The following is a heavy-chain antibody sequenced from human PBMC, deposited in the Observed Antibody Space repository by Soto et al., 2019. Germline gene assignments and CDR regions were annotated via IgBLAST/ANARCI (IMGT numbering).Heavy chain of an antibody. CDR3: ARRIAVAGNKDAFDI. V-gene: IGHV5-51*01. Sequence: PGESLKISCKGSGYSFTSYWIGWVRQMPGKGLEWMGIIYPGDSDTRYSPSFQGQVTISADKSISTAYLQWSSLKASDTAMYYCARRIAVAGNKDAFDIWGQGTMVTVSS. J-gene: IGHJ3*02. CDR2: IYPGDSDT. D-gene: IGHD6-19*01. CDR1: GYSFTSYW.